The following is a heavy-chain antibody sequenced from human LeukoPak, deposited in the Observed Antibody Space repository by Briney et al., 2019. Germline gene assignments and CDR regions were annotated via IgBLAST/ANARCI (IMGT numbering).Heavy chain of an antibody. CDR1: GFTFSSYA. D-gene: IGHD6-13*01. V-gene: IGHV3-53*01. CDR2: IYSRGGT. CDR3: ARDPPGIAASGTYY. Sequence: GGSPRLSCAASGFTFSSYAMSWVRQAPGKGLEWVSLIYSRGGTSYADSVKGRFTISRDSSKNTLFLQMNSLRVEDTAVYYCARDPPGIAASGTYYWGQGTLVTVSS. J-gene: IGHJ4*02.